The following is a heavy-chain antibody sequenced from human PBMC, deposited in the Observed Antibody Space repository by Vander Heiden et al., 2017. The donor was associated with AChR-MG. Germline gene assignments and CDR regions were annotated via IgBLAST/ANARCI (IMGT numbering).Heavy chain of an antibody. CDR3: ARDTYYDFWSGVGGWFDP. D-gene: IGHD3-3*01. J-gene: IGHJ5*02. Sequence: QVQLAESGGGVFQPRRSLRLSCAASVFTFRSYARHWVRQAPGKGLEWVAVIWYDGSNKDYADSVKGRFTISRDNSKNTLYLQMNSLRAEDTAVYYCARDTYYDFWSGVGGWFDPWGQGTLVTVSS. V-gene: IGHV3-33*01. CDR1: VFTFRSYA. CDR2: IWYDGSNK.